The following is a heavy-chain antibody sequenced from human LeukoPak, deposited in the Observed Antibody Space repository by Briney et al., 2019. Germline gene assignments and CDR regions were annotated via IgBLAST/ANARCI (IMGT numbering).Heavy chain of an antibody. CDR3: VRRDTGWNYFDY. CDR2: IYSTGKN. Sequence: PSETLSLTCAVSGGSINSHYWGWIRQRQGTGQRWIGDIYSTGKNNYNPSLKSRVTISLDTSTSHFSLNLTSVLAADTAIYYCVRRDTGWNYFDYWGQGILVAVSS. V-gene: IGHV4-4*08. D-gene: IGHD6-19*01. CDR1: GGSINSHY. J-gene: IGHJ4*02.